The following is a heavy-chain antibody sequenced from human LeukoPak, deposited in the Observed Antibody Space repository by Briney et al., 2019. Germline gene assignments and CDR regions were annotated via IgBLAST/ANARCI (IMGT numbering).Heavy chain of an antibody. CDR2: IIPIFGTA. J-gene: IGHJ4*02. CDR1: GGTFISYA. CDR3: ATLPDQSNEYFDY. V-gene: IGHV1-69*01. D-gene: IGHD1-1*01. Sequence: GSSVTVSCKASGGTFISYAISWVRQAPGQGLEWMGGIIPIFGTANYAQKFQGRVTITADESTSTAYMELSSLRSEDTAVYYCATLPDQSNEYFDYWGQGTLVTVSS.